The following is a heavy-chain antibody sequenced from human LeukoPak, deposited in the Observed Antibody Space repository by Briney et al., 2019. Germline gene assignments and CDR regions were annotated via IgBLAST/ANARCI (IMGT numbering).Heavy chain of an antibody. D-gene: IGHD1-26*01. Sequence: GRSLRLSCAASGFTFTNAWMNWVRQAPGKGLEWVGRIKRKSDGGTTDYAAPVKGRFTISRDDSKSILYLQMNSLKTEDTAVYYCTTSGNPSLIDIWGQGTMVTVSS. CDR3: TTSGNPSLIDI. J-gene: IGHJ3*02. CDR1: GFTFTNAW. CDR2: IKRKSDGGTT. V-gene: IGHV3-15*07.